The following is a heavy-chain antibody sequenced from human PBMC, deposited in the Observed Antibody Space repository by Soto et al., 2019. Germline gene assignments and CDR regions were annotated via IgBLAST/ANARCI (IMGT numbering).Heavy chain of an antibody. CDR1: GDSISSDNYF. D-gene: IGHD2-8*01. V-gene: IGHV4-30-4*01. Sequence: QVQLQESGPGLVKPSQTLSLICTVSGDSISSDNYFWSWIRQPPGQGLEWIGYISNRGTPYYTPSLKSRVNISLDTSKNRFSLDMYSVTAADTAVYYCAREVNVVALSDAFDIWGQGTMVTVSS. CDR2: ISNRGTP. CDR3: AREVNVVALSDAFDI. J-gene: IGHJ3*02.